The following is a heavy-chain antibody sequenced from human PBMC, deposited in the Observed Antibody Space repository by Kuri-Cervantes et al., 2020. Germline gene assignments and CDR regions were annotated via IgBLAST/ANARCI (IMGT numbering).Heavy chain of an antibody. V-gene: IGHV5-51*01. D-gene: IGHD3-3*01. J-gene: IGHJ4*02. CDR2: IYPGDSDT. CDR3: ARQYYNFWSGSYTGSANFDY. Sequence: KVSCKGSGYSFTSYWIGWVRQMPGKGLEWMGIIYPGDSDTKYSPSFRGQVTISADTSINTAYLQWRSLRASDTAIYYCARQYYNFWSGSYTGSANFDYWGQGTLVTVSS. CDR1: GYSFTSYW.